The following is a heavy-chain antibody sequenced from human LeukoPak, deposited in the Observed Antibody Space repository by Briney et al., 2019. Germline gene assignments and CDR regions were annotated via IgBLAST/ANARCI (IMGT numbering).Heavy chain of an antibody. CDR3: AKRGVVIRVILVGFHKEAYYFDS. Sequence: GGSLRLSCAVSGVTLSNYGMSWVRQAPGKGLEWVAGISDSGGRTKYADPVKGRFTISRDNPKNTLYLQMNSLRPEDTAVYSCAKRGVVIRVILVGFHKEAYYFDSWGQGVLVTVSS. CDR2: ISDSGGRT. CDR1: GVTLSNYG. J-gene: IGHJ4*02. V-gene: IGHV3-23*01. D-gene: IGHD3-22*01.